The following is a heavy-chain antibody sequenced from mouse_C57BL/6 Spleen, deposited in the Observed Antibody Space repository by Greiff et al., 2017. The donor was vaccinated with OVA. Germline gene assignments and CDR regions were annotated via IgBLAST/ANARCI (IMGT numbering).Heavy chain of an antibody. CDR3: ARDLLSLMDY. CDR2: INTSNGGT. V-gene: IGHV1-53*01. Sequence: VQLQESGTELVKPGASVKLSCKASGYTFTSYWMHWVKQRHGQGLEWIGNINTSNGGTNYNEKFKSKATLTVDKSSSTAYMQLSSLTSEDSAVYYCARDLLSLMDYWDQGTSVTVSS. J-gene: IGHJ4*01. CDR1: GYTFTSYW. D-gene: IGHD2-10*01.